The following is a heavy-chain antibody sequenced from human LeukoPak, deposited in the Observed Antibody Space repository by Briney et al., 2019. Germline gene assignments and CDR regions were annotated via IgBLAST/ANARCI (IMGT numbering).Heavy chain of an antibody. D-gene: IGHD4-17*01. CDR2: ISGTSGT. CDR1: GFTFSSYA. J-gene: IGHJ4*02. V-gene: IGHV3-23*01. CDR3: ARDLGTVTTF. Sequence: GGSLRLSCAASGFTFSSYAMNWVRQAPGKGLEWVSAISGTSGTYYADSVKGRFTISRDNSKNTLYLQMNSLRAEDTAVYYCARDLGTVTTFWGQGTLVTVSS.